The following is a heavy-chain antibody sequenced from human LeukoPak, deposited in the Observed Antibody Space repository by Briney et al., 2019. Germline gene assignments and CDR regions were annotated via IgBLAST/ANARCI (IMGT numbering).Heavy chain of an antibody. V-gene: IGHV3-53*01. CDR1: GFTVSSNY. D-gene: IGHD2-15*01. J-gene: IGHJ1*01. CDR3: ASPGYCSGSVCYSGYLQH. CDR2: VYYGGDT. Sequence: PGGSLRLSCAASGFTVSSNYMSWVRQAPGKGLEWVSVVYYGGDTYYADSVKGRFTISRDSSKNTLYLQMHSLRAEDTAVYYCASPGYCSGSVCYSGYLQHWGQGTLVTVST.